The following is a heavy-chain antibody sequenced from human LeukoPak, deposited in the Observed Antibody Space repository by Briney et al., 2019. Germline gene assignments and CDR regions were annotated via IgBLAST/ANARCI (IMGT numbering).Heavy chain of an antibody. D-gene: IGHD3-22*01. Sequence: GGSLRLSCAASGFTFSSYAMSWVHQAPGKGLEWVSVIYSGGSTYYAASVKGRFTISRDNSKNTLYLQMNSLRAEDTALYYCARDEGYYDRSGHYLRYWGQGILVTVSS. CDR1: GFTFSSYA. CDR2: IYSGGST. J-gene: IGHJ4*02. CDR3: ARDEGYYDRSGHYLRY. V-gene: IGHV3-66*01.